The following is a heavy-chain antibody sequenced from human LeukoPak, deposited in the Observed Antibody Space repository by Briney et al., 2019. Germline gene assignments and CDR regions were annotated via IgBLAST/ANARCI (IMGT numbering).Heavy chain of an antibody. CDR1: GFPFSDYV. CDR3: AKGASSAWLLYWFDS. D-gene: IGHD6-19*01. V-gene: IGHV3-23*01. Sequence: GSLSLSCAAPGFPFSDYVMTWVRQAPGKGLQWVSGISGSGTSTYYADSLKGRFTISRANSRNTLYLQMDSLRAEDTALYYCAKGASSAWLLYWFDSWGQGTLVSVSS. CDR2: ISGSGTST. J-gene: IGHJ5*01.